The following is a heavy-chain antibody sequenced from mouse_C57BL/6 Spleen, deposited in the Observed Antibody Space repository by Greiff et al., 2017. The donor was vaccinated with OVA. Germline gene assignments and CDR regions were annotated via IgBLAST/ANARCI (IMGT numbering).Heavy chain of an antibody. J-gene: IGHJ2*01. CDR2: ISSGSSTI. CDR1: GFTFSDYG. Sequence: EVMLVESGGGLVKPGGSLKLSCAASGFTFSDYGMHWVRQAPEKGLEWVAYISSGSSTIYYADTVKGRFTISRDNAKNTLFLQMTSLRSEDTAMYYCARTVYDGYLYYFDYWGQGTTLTVSS. CDR3: ARTVYDGYLYYFDY. D-gene: IGHD2-3*01. V-gene: IGHV5-17*01.